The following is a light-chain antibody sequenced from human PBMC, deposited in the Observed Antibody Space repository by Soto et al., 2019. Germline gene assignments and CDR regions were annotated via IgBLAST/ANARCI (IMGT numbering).Light chain of an antibody. CDR1: QGISGY. Sequence: DIQLTQSPSSVSASVGDRVTITCRASQGISGYLAWYQQKPEKVPKLLIYAASSLQSGVALRFSGSGSGTDFTLTISSLQAEDSATYYCQQANSLPLTFGGGTKVDIK. CDR3: QQANSLPLT. CDR2: AAS. J-gene: IGKJ4*01. V-gene: IGKV1-12*01.